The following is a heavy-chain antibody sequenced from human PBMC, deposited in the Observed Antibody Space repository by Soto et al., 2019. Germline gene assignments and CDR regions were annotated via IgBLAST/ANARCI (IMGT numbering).Heavy chain of an antibody. V-gene: IGHV3-33*01. CDR1: GVPFSSYG. J-gene: IGHJ4*02. CDR3: ESVDTAMVHWGSFDY. Sequence: LXXSCAACGVPFSSYGMHWGRQATGKGLEWVAVIWYDGSNKYYADSVKGRFTISRDNSKNTLYLQMNSLRAEDTAVYYCESVDTAMVHWGSFDYWGQGTLVTV. D-gene: IGHD5-18*01. CDR2: IWYDGSNK.